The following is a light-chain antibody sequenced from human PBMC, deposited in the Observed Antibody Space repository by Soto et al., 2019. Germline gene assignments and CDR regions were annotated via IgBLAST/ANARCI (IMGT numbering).Light chain of an antibody. J-gene: IGKJ4*01. V-gene: IGKV1-5*01. CDR3: QQYNSYSLT. CDR1: QGISSW. Sequence: DIQMTQSPSTLSASVGDRVTITCRASQGISSWLAWYQQKPGKDPKLVIYDASSLESGVPSRFSGSGSGTEFTLTISSLQPDDFATYDCQQYNSYSLTFGGGTKVESK. CDR2: DAS.